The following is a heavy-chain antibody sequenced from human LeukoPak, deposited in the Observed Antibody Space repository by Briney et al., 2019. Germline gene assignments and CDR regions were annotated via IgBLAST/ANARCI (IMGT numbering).Heavy chain of an antibody. J-gene: IGHJ4*02. V-gene: IGHV3-23*01. Sequence: PGGSLRLSCAASGFTFSSYGMSWVRQAPGKGLEWVSAISGSGGSTYYADSVKGRFTISRDNAKNSLYLQMNSLGAEDTAVYYCARDEGYYDSSGAPFDYWGQGTLVTVSS. CDR2: ISGSGGST. CDR1: GFTFSSYG. CDR3: ARDEGYYDSSGAPFDY. D-gene: IGHD3-22*01.